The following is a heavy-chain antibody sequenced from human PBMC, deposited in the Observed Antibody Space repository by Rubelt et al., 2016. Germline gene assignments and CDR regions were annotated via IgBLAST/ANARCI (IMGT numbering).Heavy chain of an antibody. J-gene: IGHJ4*02. Sequence: QVQLVQSGAEVKKPGASVKVSCKASGYTFTSYGISWVRQAPGQGLEWMGWINAGNGNTKYSLKFQGRVTITRDTSASTAYMELSSLRSEDTAIYYCATGYSSGWYVAYWGQGTLVTVSS. CDR2: INAGNGNT. CDR3: ATGYSSGWYVAY. CDR1: GYTFTSYG. D-gene: IGHD6-19*01. V-gene: IGHV1-18*01.